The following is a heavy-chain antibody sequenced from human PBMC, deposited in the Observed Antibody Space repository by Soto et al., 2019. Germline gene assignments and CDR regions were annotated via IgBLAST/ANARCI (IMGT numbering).Heavy chain of an antibody. CDR2: IKQGGNEK. V-gene: IGHV3-7*01. CDR3: VGALTYEVPYYYYGMDV. Sequence: SGGSLRLSCAASGFSFSTYLMSWVRQAPGKGLEWVANIKQGGNEKFYVDSVKGRFTISRDNDKKSLYLKMDSLRVEDTAVYYCVGALTYEVPYYYYGMDVWGQGTTVTVSS. D-gene: IGHD3-16*01. J-gene: IGHJ6*02. CDR1: GFSFSTYL.